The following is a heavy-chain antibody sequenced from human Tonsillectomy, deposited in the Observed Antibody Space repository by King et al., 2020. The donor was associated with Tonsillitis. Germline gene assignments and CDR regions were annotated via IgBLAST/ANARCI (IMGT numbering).Heavy chain of an antibody. CDR1: GYSFTSYW. CDR3: ATHYDFWSGSRGWFDP. V-gene: IGHV5-10-1*03. Sequence: QLVQSGAEVKKPGESLRISCKGSGYSFTSYWISWVRQKPGKGLEWMGRIDPSDSYTDYSPSFQGHVTISADRSISTAYLQWSSLKASDTAMYYCATHYDFWSGSRGWFDPWGQGTLVTVSS. D-gene: IGHD3-3*01. J-gene: IGHJ5*02. CDR2: IDPSDSYT.